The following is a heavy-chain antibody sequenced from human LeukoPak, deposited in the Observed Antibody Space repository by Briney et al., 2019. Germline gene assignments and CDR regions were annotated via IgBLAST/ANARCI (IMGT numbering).Heavy chain of an antibody. CDR1: GGSISSSSYY. CDR3: ARQLGYCSSTSCPNWFDP. J-gene: IGHJ5*02. CDR2: IYYSGST. V-gene: IGHV4-39*01. Sequence: SETLSLTCTVSGGSISSSSYYWGWIRPPPGKGLEWIGSIYYSGSTYYNPSLKSRVTISVDTSKNQFSLKLSSVTAADTAVYYCARQLGYCSSTSCPNWFDPWGQGTLVTVSS. D-gene: IGHD2-2*01.